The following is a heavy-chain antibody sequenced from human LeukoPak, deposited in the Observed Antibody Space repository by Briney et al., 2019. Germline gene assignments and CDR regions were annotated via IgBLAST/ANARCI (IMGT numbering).Heavy chain of an antibody. V-gene: IGHV1-18*01. Sequence: AXVKVSCKASGYTFTDFGITWVRQAPGQGVEGMGWISAYNGNTKYAQKVQGRVTMNTDKSTNTVYTELRSLRSDDTAVYYCARETYCSRTSCPLICMDVWGKGTTFTVSS. CDR3: ARETYCSRTSCPLICMDV. CDR1: GYTFTDFG. J-gene: IGHJ6*03. D-gene: IGHD2-2*01. CDR2: ISAYNGNT.